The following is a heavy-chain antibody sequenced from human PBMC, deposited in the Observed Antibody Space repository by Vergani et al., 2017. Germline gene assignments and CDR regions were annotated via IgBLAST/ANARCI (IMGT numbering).Heavy chain of an antibody. CDR1: GYTVSGDS. CDR3: ARHVWLDP. Sequence: EVQLVQSGGGLVQLGGSLRLSCTGSGYTVSGDSLIWVRQTPKMGLEWISHIHKDDATDFADSVKGRFTISRDNSRNTVFLQMNRLRVEDTAIYYCARHVWLDPLGQGALVTVSS. CDR2: IHKDDAT. J-gene: IGHJ5*02. V-gene: IGHV3-66*04.